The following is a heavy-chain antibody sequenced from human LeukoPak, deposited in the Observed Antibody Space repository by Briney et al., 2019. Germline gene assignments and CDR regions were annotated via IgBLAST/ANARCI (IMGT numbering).Heavy chain of an antibody. CDR2: ISYSGNT. J-gene: IGHJ3*02. Sequence: KASETLSLTCTVSGGSINSGNYYWGWIRQPPGKGLEWIGSISYSGNTYYNPSLKSRVTISVDTSKNHFSLKLSSVTAADTAVYYCARGYSYGPNDAFDIWGQGTMVTISS. V-gene: IGHV4-39*07. CDR3: ARGYSYGPNDAFDI. D-gene: IGHD5-18*01. CDR1: GGSINSGNYY.